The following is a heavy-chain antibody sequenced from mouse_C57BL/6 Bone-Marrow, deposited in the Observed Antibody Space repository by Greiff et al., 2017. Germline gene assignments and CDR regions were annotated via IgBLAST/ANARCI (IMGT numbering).Heavy chain of an antibody. D-gene: IGHD1-1*01. V-gene: IGHV1-80*01. CDR2: IYPGDGDT. Sequence: VQLQQSGAELVKPGASVKISCKASGYAFSSYCMNWVKQRPGKGLEWIGQIYPGDGDTNYNGKFKGKATLTADKSSSTAYMQLSSLTSEDSAVYFCARRGYYYGSSYRYFDVWGTGTTVTVSS. CDR3: ARRGYYYGSSYRYFDV. CDR1: GYAFSSYC. J-gene: IGHJ1*03.